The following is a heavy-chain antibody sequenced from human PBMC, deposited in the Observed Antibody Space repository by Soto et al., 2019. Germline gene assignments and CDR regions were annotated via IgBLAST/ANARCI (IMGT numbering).Heavy chain of an antibody. V-gene: IGHV6-1*01. CDR2: TYYRSKWYN. Sequence: SQPLSLTCAISGDSVSSKSAAWNWIRQSASRGLEWLGRTYYRSKWYNEYAVSVKSRITINPDTSKNQFSLQLNSVTPEDTAVYYLARSGNAGAVDYWGQGTLVTVSS. CDR3: ARSGNAGAVDY. CDR1: GDSVSSKSAA. D-gene: IGHD1-26*01. J-gene: IGHJ4*02.